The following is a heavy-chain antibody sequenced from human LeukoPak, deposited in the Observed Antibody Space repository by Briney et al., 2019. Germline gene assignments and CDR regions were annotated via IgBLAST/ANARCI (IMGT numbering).Heavy chain of an antibody. CDR1: GFTFSNYA. CDR2: ISSTVINT. V-gene: IGHV3-23*01. CDR3: AKGTVRFLERSQRGYFDY. D-gene: IGHD3-3*01. Sequence: PGGSLRLSCAASGFTFSNYAMTWVRQAPGKGLEWGSSISSTVINTYNADSVKGRFTISRDNSKNTLYLQMNSLRADDTAIYYCAKGTVRFLERSQRGYFDYWGQGILVTVSS. J-gene: IGHJ4*02.